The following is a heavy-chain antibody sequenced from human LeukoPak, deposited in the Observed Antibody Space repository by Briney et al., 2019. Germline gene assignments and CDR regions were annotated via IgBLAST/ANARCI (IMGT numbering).Heavy chain of an antibody. V-gene: IGHV4-61*05. CDR3: ARAPYYYYMDV. Sequence: SETLSLTCGVSGGSIKSSNYYWGWIRQPPGKGPEWIGYILYSGSTNYNPSLKSRVTISVDTSKNQFSLKLRPVTAADTAVYYCARAPYYYYMDVWAKGTTVTVSS. J-gene: IGHJ6*03. CDR2: ILYSGST. CDR1: GGSIKSSNYY.